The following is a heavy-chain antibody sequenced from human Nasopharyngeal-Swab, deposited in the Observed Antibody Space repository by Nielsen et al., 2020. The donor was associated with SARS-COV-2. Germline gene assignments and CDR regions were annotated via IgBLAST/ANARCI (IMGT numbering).Heavy chain of an antibody. CDR1: GFIFSGSA. Sequence: GESLKISCAASGFIFSGSAMHWVRQASGKGLEWVGRIGDKDHNYATTYGAAVKGRFTISRDDSKNTAFLQMDSLKTEDTALYYCTRDPQAVTYHFDYWGQGTLVTVSS. V-gene: IGHV3-73*01. D-gene: IGHD4-17*01. J-gene: IGHJ4*02. CDR3: TRDPQAVTYHFDY. CDR2: IGDKDHNYAT.